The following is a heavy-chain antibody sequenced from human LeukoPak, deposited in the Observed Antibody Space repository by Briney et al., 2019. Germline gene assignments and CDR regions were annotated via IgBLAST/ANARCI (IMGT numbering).Heavy chain of an antibody. J-gene: IGHJ4*02. CDR3: ARLLFYADY. D-gene: IGHD2/OR15-2a*01. Sequence: SETLSLTCAVCGGSFSGYYWSWIRQPPGKGLEWIGEINHSGSTNYNPSLKSRVTISVDTSKNQFSLKLSSVTAADTAVYYCARLLFYADYWGQGTLVTVSS. CDR1: GGSFSGYY. V-gene: IGHV4-34*01. CDR2: INHSGST.